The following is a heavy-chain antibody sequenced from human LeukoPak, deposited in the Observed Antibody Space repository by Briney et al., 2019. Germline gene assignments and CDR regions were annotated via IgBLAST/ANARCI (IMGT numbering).Heavy chain of an antibody. CDR3: ARGSPDY. CDR1: GFTLSSYG. D-gene: IGHD3-10*01. J-gene: IGHJ4*02. V-gene: IGHV3-33*01. Sequence: GGSLRLSCAASGFTLSSYGMHWVRQGPGKGLEWVAVIWYDGSKGYYADSVKGRFTISRDNSKNTLYLQMNSLRAEDTAVYYCARGSPDYWGQGTLVTVSS. CDR2: IWYDGSKG.